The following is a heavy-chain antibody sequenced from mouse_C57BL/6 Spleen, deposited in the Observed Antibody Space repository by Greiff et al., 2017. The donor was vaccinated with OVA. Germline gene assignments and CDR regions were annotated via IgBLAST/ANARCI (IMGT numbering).Heavy chain of an antibody. CDR1: GYTFTSYW. V-gene: IGHV1-55*01. CDR3: ARRHYGSSLYWYFDV. CDR2: IYPGSGST. J-gene: IGHJ1*03. D-gene: IGHD1-1*01. Sequence: QVQLQQPGAELVKPGASVKMSCKASGYTFTSYWITWVKQRPGLGLEWIGDIYPGSGSTNYNEKFKSKATLTVDTSSSTAYMQLSSLTSEDSAVYYCARRHYGSSLYWYFDVWGTGTTVTVSS.